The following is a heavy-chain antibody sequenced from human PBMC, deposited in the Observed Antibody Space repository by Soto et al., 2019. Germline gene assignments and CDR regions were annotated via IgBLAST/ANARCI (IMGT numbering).Heavy chain of an antibody. Sequence: GGSLRLSCAASGFTFSSYSMNWVRQAPGKGLEWLSYISSSISTMHYADSVKGRFTISRDNAKDSLYLQINSLRDEDTAVYYCAREVRDTAVADFDYWGQGTLVTVSS. CDR2: ISSSISTM. CDR3: AREVRDTAVADFDY. CDR1: GFTFSSYS. J-gene: IGHJ4*02. D-gene: IGHD5-18*01. V-gene: IGHV3-48*02.